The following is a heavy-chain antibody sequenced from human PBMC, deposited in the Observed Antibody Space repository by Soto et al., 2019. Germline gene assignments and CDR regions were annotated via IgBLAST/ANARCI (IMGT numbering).Heavy chain of an antibody. Sequence: SVKVSCKASGGTFSSYAISWVRQAPGQGLEWMGGIIPIFGTANYAQKFQGRVTITADESTSTAYMELSSLRSEDTAVYYCASGSYGVQNWFYPWGKGTLVPVSS. V-gene: IGHV1-69*13. D-gene: IGHD5-18*01. CDR3: ASGSYGVQNWFYP. CDR2: IIPIFGTA. J-gene: IGHJ5*02. CDR1: GGTFSSYA.